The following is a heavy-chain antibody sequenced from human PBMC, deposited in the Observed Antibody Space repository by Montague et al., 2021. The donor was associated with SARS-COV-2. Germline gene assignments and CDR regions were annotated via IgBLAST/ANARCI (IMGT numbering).Heavy chain of an antibody. Sequence: NYNPSLKSRVTFSVDTSKNQFSLKLISVTAADTAVYFCAREDRWNWFDPWGQGVLVTVSS. V-gene: IGHV4-59*01. CDR3: AREDRWNWFDP. J-gene: IGHJ5*02. D-gene: IGHD5-24*01.